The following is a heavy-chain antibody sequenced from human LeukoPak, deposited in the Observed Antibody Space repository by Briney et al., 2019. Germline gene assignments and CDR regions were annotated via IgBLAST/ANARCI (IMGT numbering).Heavy chain of an antibody. CDR1: GYTFTSYA. J-gene: IGHJ2*01. CDR2: INAGNGNT. CDR3: ARVRAVAEDWYFDL. V-gene: IGHV1-3*01. Sequence: ASVKVSCKASGYTFTSYAMHWVRQAPGQRLEWMGWINAGNGNTKYSQKFQGRVTITRDTSASTAYMELSSLRSEDTAVYYCARVRAVAEDWYFDLWGRGTLVTVSS. D-gene: IGHD6-19*01.